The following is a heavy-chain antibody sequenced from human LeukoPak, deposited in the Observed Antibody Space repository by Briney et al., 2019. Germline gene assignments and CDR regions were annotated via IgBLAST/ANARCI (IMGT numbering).Heavy chain of an antibody. CDR3: TSLYDSSRP. D-gene: IGHD3-22*01. V-gene: IGHV3-73*01. Sequence: TGGSLRLSCAASGFTFSDSGMDWVRQASGKGLEWVGRIRSKANNYATTYAASVKGRFTISRDDSKNTAFLQMNGLKSEDTAVYYCTSLYDSSRPWGQGTLVTVSS. J-gene: IGHJ5*02. CDR1: GFTFSDSG. CDR2: IRSKANNYAT.